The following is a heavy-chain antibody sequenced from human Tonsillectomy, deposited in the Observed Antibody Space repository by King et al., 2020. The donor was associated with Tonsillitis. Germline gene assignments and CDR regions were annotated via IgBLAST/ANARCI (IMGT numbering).Heavy chain of an antibody. D-gene: IGHD3-10*01. CDR1: GFSLSTSGMC. CDR2: IDWDDDK. J-gene: IGHJ4*02. Sequence: TLKESGPALVKPTQTLTLTCTFSGFSLSTSGMCVSWIRQPPRKALEWLALIDWDDDKYYTTSLKTRLTISKDTSKNQVVLTMTNMDPVDTATYYCAHTYYYGSGNYRAFDYWGQGTLVTVSS. CDR3: AHTYYYGSGNYRAFDY. V-gene: IGHV2-70*01.